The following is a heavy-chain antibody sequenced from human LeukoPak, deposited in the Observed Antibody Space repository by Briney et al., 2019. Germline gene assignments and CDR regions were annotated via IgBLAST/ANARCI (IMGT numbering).Heavy chain of an antibody. CDR3: AKRDYYDTH. CDR1: GFTFSSYA. J-gene: IGHJ4*02. D-gene: IGHD3-22*01. CDR2: ITSSSANT. V-gene: IGHV3-23*01. Sequence: GGSLRLSCAASGFTFSSYAMSWVRHPPGKGLEWVSSITSSSANTYYAYSVKGRCTISRDNSKNTLYLQMTSLRAEDTAVYFCAKRDYYDTHWGQGTLVTVSS.